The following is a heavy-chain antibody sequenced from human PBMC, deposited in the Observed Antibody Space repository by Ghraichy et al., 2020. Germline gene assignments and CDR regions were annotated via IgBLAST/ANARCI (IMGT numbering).Heavy chain of an antibody. J-gene: IGHJ6*03. Sequence: SETLSLTCTVSNGSISSSSYYWGWIRQPPGKGLEWIGSIYYSGSTYYNSSLKSRVTISVDTFKNQFSLKLSSVTAADTAVYYCAGVKYYSYHYYMDVWGKGTTVTVSS. V-gene: IGHV4-39*01. CDR1: NGSISSSSYY. CDR3: AGVKYYSYHYYMDV. CDR2: IYYSGST.